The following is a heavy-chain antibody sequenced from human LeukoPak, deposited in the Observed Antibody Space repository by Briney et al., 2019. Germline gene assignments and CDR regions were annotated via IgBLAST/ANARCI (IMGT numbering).Heavy chain of an antibody. J-gene: IGHJ6*03. CDR1: GGSISSYY. V-gene: IGHV4-59*01. CDR2: IYYSGST. D-gene: IGHD2-2*01. Sequence: PSETLSLTCTVSGGSISSYYWSWIRQPPGKGLEWIGYIYYSGSTNYNPSLKSRVTTSVDTSKNQFSLKLSSVTAADTAVYYCARDIVVVPAATDYYYYMDVWGKGTTVTVSS. CDR3: ARDIVVVPAATDYYYYMDV.